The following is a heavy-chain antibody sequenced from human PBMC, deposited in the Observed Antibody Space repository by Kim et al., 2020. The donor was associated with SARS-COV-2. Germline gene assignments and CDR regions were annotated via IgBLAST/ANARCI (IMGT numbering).Heavy chain of an antibody. CDR3: AMGGYCSSTSCRRYFDL. Sequence: GGSLRLSCAASGFTFSSYEMNWVRQAPGKGLEWVSYISSSGSTIYYADSVKGRFTISRDNAKNSLYLQMNSLRAEDTAVYYCAMGGYCSSTSCRRYFDLWGRGTLVTVSS. J-gene: IGHJ2*01. CDR2: ISSSGSTI. D-gene: IGHD2-2*01. CDR1: GFTFSSYE. V-gene: IGHV3-48*03.